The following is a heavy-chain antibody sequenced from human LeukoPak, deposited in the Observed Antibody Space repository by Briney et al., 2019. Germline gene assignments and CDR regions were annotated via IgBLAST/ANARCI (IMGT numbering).Heavy chain of an antibody. V-gene: IGHV1-18*01. CDR2: ISAYNGNT. CDR3: ARLGSGSYFGGFDY. Sequence: ASVKVSCKASGYTFTSYGISWVRRAPGQGLEWMGWISAYNGNTNYAQKLQGRVTMTTDTSTSTAYMGLRSLRSDDTAVYYCARLGSGSYFGGFDYWGQGTLVTVSS. D-gene: IGHD1-26*01. J-gene: IGHJ4*02. CDR1: GYTFTSYG.